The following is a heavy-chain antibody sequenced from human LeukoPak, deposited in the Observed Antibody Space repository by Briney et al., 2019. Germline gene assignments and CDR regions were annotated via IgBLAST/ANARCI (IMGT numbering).Heavy chain of an antibody. V-gene: IGHV1-2*02. D-gene: IGHD3-10*01. Sequence: ASVKVSCRASGYTFTAHYIHWVRQAPGQGLEWMGCIDPNSGGTNYAQRFLGSVTMTGDTSINTAFMEVRRLRSDDTAIYYCARGRGTTMVRGVITNYFDLWGRGSLVTVSS. J-gene: IGHJ2*01. CDR3: ARGRGTTMVRGVITNYFDL. CDR2: IDPNSGGT. CDR1: GYTFTAHY.